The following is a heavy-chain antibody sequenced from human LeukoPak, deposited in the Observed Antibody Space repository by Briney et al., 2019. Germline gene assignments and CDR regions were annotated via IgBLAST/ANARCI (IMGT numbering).Heavy chain of an antibody. CDR3: ARVLDDYGDNNYFDY. V-gene: IGHV3-30*03. CDR1: GFTFSNYG. D-gene: IGHD4-23*01. CDR2: ISYDGNNK. J-gene: IGHJ4*02. Sequence: GGSLRLSCAASGFTFSNYGMHWVRQAPGKGLEWVAVISYDGNNKYYADSVKGRFTISRDNSKNTLFLQMNSLRAEDAAVYYCARVLDDYGDNNYFDYWGQGTLVTVSS.